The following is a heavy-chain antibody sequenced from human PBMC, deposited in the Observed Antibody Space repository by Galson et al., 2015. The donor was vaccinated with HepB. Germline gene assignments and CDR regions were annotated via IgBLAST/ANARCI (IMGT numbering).Heavy chain of an antibody. CDR3: ARVYREHEGGSSWAKGYFDY. CDR2: ISSASSNI. CDR1: GFIFSTSS. Sequence: SLRLSCAASGFIFSTSSMNWVRQAPGKGLEWVSYISSASSNIYYADSVKGRFTISRDNAKNSLYLQMNSLRVEDTAVYYCARVYREHEGGSSWAKGYFDYWGQGTLVTVSS. J-gene: IGHJ4*02. V-gene: IGHV3-48*01. D-gene: IGHD6-13*01.